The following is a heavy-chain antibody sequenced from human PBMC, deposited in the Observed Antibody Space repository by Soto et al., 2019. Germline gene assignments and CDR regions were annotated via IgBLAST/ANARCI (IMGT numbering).Heavy chain of an antibody. CDR2: IYYSGST. J-gene: IGHJ6*02. V-gene: IGHV4-59*08. CDR3: ARLLGTIFGVVIPYYYGMDV. CDR1: GGSISSYY. D-gene: IGHD3-3*01. Sequence: SETLSLTCTVSGGSISSYYWSWIRQPPGKGLEWIGYIYYSGSTNYNPSLKSRVTISVDTSKNQFSLKLSSVTAADTAVYYCARLLGTIFGVVIPYYYGMDVWGQGTTVTVSS.